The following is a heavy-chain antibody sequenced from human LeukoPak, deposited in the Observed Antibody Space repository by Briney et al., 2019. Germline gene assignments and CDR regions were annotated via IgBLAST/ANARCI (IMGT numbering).Heavy chain of an antibody. D-gene: IGHD2-8*01. J-gene: IGHJ3*02. V-gene: IGHV6-1*01. CDR2: TYYRSKWYN. CDR1: GDSVSSNSPA. CDR3: AREMGSLHI. Sequence: SQTLSLTFAISGDSVSSNSPAWNWIRQSPSRGLEWLGRTYYRSKWYNDYAVSVKSRMTINPDTSKNQFSLQLNSVTPEDTAVYYCAREMGSLHIWGQGTMVTVS.